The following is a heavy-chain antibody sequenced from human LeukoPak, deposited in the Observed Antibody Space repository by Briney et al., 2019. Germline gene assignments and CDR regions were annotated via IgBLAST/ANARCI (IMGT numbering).Heavy chain of an antibody. D-gene: IGHD4-17*01. CDR2: ISAYNGNT. CDR1: GYTFTSYG. V-gene: IGHV1-18*01. CDR3: ARAPFGDSVDWFDP. Sequence: ASVKVSCKASGYTFTSYGISWVRQAPGQGLEWMGWISAYNGNTNYAQKLQGRVTMTTDTSTSTAYMELRSLRSDDTAVYYCARAPFGDSVDWFDPWGQGTLVTVSS. J-gene: IGHJ5*02.